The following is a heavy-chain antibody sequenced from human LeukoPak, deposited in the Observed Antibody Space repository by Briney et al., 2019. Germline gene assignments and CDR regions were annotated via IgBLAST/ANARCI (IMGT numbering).Heavy chain of an antibody. V-gene: IGHV3-23*01. D-gene: IGHD5-18*01. Sequence: GGSLRLSCAASGFTFSSYAMSWVRQAPGKGLEWVSAISGSGGSTYYADSVKGRFTISRDNSKNTLYLQMNSLRAEDTAVYYCARSTKRDTAIAPEGYWGQGTLVTVSS. CDR3: ARSTKRDTAIAPEGY. CDR2: ISGSGGST. CDR1: GFTFSSYA. J-gene: IGHJ4*02.